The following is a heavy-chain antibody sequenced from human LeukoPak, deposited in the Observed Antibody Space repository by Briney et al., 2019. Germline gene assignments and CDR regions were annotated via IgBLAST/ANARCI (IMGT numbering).Heavy chain of an antibody. J-gene: IGHJ6*04. CDR3: ARASITIFGVDPSEDV. D-gene: IGHD3-3*01. CDR2: IIPIFGTA. V-gene: IGHV1-69*05. Sequence: SVKVSCKASGGTFSSYAISWVRQAPGQGPEWMGRIIPIFGTANYAQKFQGRVTITTDESTSTAYMELSSLRSEDTAVYYCARASITIFGVDPSEDVWGKGTTVTVSS. CDR1: GGTFSSYA.